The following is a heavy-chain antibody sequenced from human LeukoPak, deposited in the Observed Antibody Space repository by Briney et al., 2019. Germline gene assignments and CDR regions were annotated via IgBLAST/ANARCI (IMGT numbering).Heavy chain of an antibody. Sequence: GRSLRLSCAASGFTFSSYAMHWVRQAPGKGLEWVAVISYDGSNKYYADSVKGRFTISRDNSKNTLYLQMNSLRAEDTAVYYCAIITSTTATPFDIWGQGTMVTVSS. V-gene: IGHV3-30*04. J-gene: IGHJ3*02. D-gene: IGHD4-17*01. CDR3: AIITSTTATPFDI. CDR1: GFTFSSYA. CDR2: ISYDGSNK.